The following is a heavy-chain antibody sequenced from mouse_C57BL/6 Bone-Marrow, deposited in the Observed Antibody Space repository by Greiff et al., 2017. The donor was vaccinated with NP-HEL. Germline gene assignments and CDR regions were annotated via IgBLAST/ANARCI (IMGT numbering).Heavy chain of an antibody. J-gene: IGHJ2*01. CDR1: GFNIKDDY. V-gene: IGHV14-4*01. D-gene: IGHD2-3*01. CDR3: TVDDHFDD. Sequence: VQLQQSGAELVRPGASVKLSCTASGFNIKDDYMHWVKQRPEQGLEWIGWIDPENGDPEYASKFQGKATLTADTSSNTAYLQLSSLKSEDTAVYYCTVDDHFDDWGKGTTRTVSA. CDR2: IDPENGDP.